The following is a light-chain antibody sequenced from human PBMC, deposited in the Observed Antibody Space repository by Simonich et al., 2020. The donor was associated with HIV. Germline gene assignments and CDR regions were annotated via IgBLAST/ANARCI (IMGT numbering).Light chain of an antibody. V-gene: IGLV1-40*01. CDR1: NSNIGAGYD. CDR3: QSYDSSLRV. CDR2: ADY. J-gene: IGLJ3*02. Sequence: QSVLTQPPSVSGAPGQRVIISCTGSNSNIGAGYDVHWYQQLPGTAPKPLIYADYNRPSGVPDRFSGSKSGTSASLAITGLQAEDEADYYCQSYDSSLRVFGGGTKLTVL.